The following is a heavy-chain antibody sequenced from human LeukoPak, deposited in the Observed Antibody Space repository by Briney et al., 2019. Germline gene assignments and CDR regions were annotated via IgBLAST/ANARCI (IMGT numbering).Heavy chain of an antibody. CDR2: IRYDGSNK. CDR1: GFTFSSYG. CDR3: AKELVWGSYRYYFDY. Sequence: GGSLRLSCAASGFTFSSYGMHWVRQAPGKGLEGVAVIRYDGSNKYYADSVKGRFTISRDNSKNTLYLQMNSLRAEDTAVYYCAKELVWGSYRYYFDYWGQGTLVTVSS. J-gene: IGHJ4*02. V-gene: IGHV3-30*02. D-gene: IGHD3-16*02.